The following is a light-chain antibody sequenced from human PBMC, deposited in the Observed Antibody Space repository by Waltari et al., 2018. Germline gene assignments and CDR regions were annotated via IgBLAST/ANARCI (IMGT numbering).Light chain of an antibody. CDR3: QQYYSTPPT. J-gene: IGKJ2*01. Sequence: DVVMTQSPDSLAVSLGERATINCKSSQNLLCSYNFKNYLAWYQQKPGQPPKLLIYWASTRESGVPDRFSGSGSGTNFTLTISGLQAEDVVVYYCQQYYSTPPTFGQGTKLKIK. CDR2: WAS. CDR1: QNLLCSYNFKNY. V-gene: IGKV4-1*01.